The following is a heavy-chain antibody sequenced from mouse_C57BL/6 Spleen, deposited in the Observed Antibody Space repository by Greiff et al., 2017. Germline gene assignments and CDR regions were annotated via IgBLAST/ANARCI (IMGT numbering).Heavy chain of an antibody. D-gene: IGHD1-1*01. Sequence: VQLKQSGAELVKPGASVKLSCTASGFNIKDYYMPWVKQRTEQGLEWIGRIDPEDGETKYAPQFQGKATLSADTSSNTAYLQLSSMTSEDTAVYYCAREGDYYGSSQGGYFDVWGTGTTVTVSS. CDR3: AREGDYYGSSQGGYFDV. J-gene: IGHJ1*03. CDR2: IDPEDGET. CDR1: GFNIKDYY. V-gene: IGHV14-2*01.